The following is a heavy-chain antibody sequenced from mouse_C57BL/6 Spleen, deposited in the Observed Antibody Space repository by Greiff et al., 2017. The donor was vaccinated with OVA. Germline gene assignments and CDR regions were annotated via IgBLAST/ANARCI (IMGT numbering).Heavy chain of an antibody. Sequence: QVQLKQPGAELVKPGASVKLSCKASGYTFTSYWMHWVKQRPGQGLEWIGMIHPNSGSTNYNEKFKSKATLTVDKSSSTAYMQLSSLTSEDSAVYYGARSAAYYGNWDYAMDYWGQGTSVTVSS. CDR1: GYTFTSYW. CDR3: ARSAAYYGNWDYAMDY. V-gene: IGHV1-64*01. D-gene: IGHD2-10*01. CDR2: IHPNSGST. J-gene: IGHJ4*01.